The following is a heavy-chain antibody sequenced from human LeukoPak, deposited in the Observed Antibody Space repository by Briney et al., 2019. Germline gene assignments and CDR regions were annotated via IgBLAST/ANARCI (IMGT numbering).Heavy chain of an antibody. V-gene: IGHV3-20*04. CDR1: GFTFSSYS. Sequence: GGSLRLSCAASGFTFSSYSMNWVRQAPGKGLEWVAGISWNSDSTGYPDSVKGRFTISRDNAKNSLYLQMNSLRVEDTALYYCARDRRGITGTEWFDPWGQGTLVTVSS. D-gene: IGHD1-20*01. J-gene: IGHJ5*02. CDR2: ISWNSDST. CDR3: ARDRRGITGTEWFDP.